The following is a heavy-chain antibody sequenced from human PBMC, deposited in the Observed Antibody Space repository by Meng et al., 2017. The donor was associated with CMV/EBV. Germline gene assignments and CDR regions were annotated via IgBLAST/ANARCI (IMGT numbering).Heavy chain of an antibody. Sequence: RPRSGTPSSPLSLPCTFSGGPISSHHWSWIPPPAGKGLEWIGRIYTSGSTNYNPSLKSRVTMSVDTSKNQFSLKLSSVTAADTAVYYCARSMVVAGDWFDPWGQGTLVTVSS. J-gene: IGHJ5*02. D-gene: IGHD2-15*01. V-gene: IGHV4-4*07. CDR2: IYTSGST. CDR3: ARSMVVAGDWFDP. CDR1: GGPISSHH.